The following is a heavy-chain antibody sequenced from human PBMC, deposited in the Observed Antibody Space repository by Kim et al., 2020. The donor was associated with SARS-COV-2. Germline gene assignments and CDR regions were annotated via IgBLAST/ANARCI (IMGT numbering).Heavy chain of an antibody. Sequence: NHAQKFQGRVTLTADETTRTAYMGLSSLRSEDTAVYYCARGGSIGGAFDYWGQGTLVTVSS. D-gene: IGHD1-26*01. V-gene: IGHV1-69*01. J-gene: IGHJ4*02. CDR3: ARGGSIGGAFDY.